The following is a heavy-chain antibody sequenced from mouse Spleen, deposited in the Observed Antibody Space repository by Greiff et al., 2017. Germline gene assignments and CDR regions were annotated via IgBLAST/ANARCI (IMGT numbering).Heavy chain of an antibody. D-gene: IGHD1-1*01. V-gene: IGHV1-26*01. Sequence: EVQLQQSGPELVKPGASVKISCKASGYTFTDYYMNWVKQSHGKSLEWIGDINPNNGGTSYNQKFKGKATLTVDKSSSTAYMELRSLTSEDSAVXYCASGSSYPYFFDYWGQGTTLPVSS. CDR1: GYTFTDYY. CDR3: ASGSSYPYFFDY. J-gene: IGHJ2*01. CDR2: INPNNGGT.